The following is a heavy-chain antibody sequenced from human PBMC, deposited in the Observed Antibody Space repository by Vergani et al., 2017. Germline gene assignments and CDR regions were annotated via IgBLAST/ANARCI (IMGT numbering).Heavy chain of an antibody. D-gene: IGHD3-10*01. V-gene: IGHV4-34*02. CDR1: GGSLSGYF. CDR3: ASRRPRLNLGSKSNAGTFDS. CDR2: ITAIGSA. Sequence: QVHLQQRGAGVLKPSETLSLTCGVIGGSLSGYFWSWIRQSPGRGLEWIGEITAIGSAKYSTSATSRVTFSVDTSRGEFTLTVTSVTAADTGLYFCASRRPRLNLGSKSNAGTFDSWGQGTLVTVSS. J-gene: IGHJ4*02.